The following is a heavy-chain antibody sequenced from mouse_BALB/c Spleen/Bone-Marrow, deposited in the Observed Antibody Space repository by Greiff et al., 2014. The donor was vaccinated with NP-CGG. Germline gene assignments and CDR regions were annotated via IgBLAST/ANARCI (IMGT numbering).Heavy chain of an antibody. CDR1: GYTFTSYI. V-gene: IGHV1-14*01. J-gene: IGHJ3*01. CDR2: INPYNDGT. Sequence: EVKVVESGPELVKPGASVKMSCKASGYTFTSYIIHWVKQKPGQGLEWIGYINPYNDGTKYNEKFKGKATLSSDKSSSTAYMELSSLTSADSAVYYCAGPAWFAYWGQGTLVTVS. CDR3: AGPAWFAY.